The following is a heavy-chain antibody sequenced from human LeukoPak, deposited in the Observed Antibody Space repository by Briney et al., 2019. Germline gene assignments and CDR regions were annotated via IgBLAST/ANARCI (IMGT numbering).Heavy chain of an antibody. CDR1: GFTFSTYG. CDR2: IQAGGDEK. CDR3: ARDTPGYGGDDFDY. D-gene: IGHD4-23*01. V-gene: IGHV3-30*02. Sequence: GGSLRLSCAASGFTFSTYGMHWLRQAPAKGLEWMTFIQAGGDEKYYAESVKGRFTVSRDNSKNTLYLQMNSLRAEDTAVYYCARDTPGYGGDDFDYWGQGALVTVSS. J-gene: IGHJ4*02.